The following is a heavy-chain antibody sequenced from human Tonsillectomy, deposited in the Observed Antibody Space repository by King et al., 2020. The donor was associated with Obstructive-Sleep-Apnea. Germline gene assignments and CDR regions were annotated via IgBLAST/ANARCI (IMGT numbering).Heavy chain of an antibody. CDR2: IYDSGST. Sequence: QVQLQESGPGLVKPSQTLSLTCTVSGGSITSGGYYWSWIRQHPGKGLEWIGYIYDSGSTYYNPSRKSRGDITLDTSKRPFSRNLGSVTAADTALYYCARDSGDCSSTSCYRAIDYWGQGTLVTVSS. CDR1: GGSITSGGYY. CDR3: ARDSGDCSSTSCYRAIDY. J-gene: IGHJ4*02. D-gene: IGHD2-2*01. V-gene: IGHV4-31*03.